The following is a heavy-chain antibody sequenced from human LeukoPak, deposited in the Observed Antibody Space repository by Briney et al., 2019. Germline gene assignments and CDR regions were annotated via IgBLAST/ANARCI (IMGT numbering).Heavy chain of an antibody. D-gene: IGHD3-22*01. J-gene: IGHJ1*01. CDR3: AKAPSEIGGYYPEYFRH. CDR1: GFTFSSYW. V-gene: IGHV3-74*01. CDR2: IKSDGST. Sequence: GGSLRLSCAASGFTFSSYWMHWVRQAPGKGLVWVSRIKSDGSTNYADSVKGRFTISRDNAKNTVSLQMNSLRAEDTGVYYCAKAPSEIGGYYPEYFRHWGQGTLVTVSS.